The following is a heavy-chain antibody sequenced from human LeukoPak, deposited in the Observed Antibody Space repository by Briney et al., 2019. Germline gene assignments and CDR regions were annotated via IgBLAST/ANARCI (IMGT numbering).Heavy chain of an antibody. J-gene: IGHJ4*02. Sequence: ETLSLTCTVSGGSISIYYWSWVRQAPGKGLECVGRIKSKTDGGTTDYAAAVKGRFTISRDDSKNTLYLQMNSQKTEHRAVYYCTTGLRINKIVVVISRFDYGGQGTLVTVSS. CDR3: TTGLRINKIVVVISRFDY. CDR2: IKSKTDGGTT. V-gene: IGHV3-15*01. D-gene: IGHD3-22*01. CDR1: GGSISIYY.